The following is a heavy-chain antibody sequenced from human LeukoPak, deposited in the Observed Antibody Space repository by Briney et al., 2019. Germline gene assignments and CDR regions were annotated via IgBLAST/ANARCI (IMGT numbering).Heavy chain of an antibody. D-gene: IGHD4-17*01. J-gene: IGHJ4*02. V-gene: IGHV4-39*07. CDR3: AAPKSPPYGDYVDY. CDR1: GGSLSSSSDY. CDR2: IYYSGTT. Sequence: KPSETLSLTCTVSGGSLSSSSDYGGWIRQPPGKGLELIGSIYYSGTTYYNPSLKSRVTISVDTSKHQFSLKLRSVTAADTAVYYCAAPKSPPYGDYVDYWGQGTLVTVSS.